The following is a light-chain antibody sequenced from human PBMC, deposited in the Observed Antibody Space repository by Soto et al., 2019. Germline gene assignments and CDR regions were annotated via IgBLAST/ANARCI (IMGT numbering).Light chain of an antibody. Sequence: EIVMTQYPATMSVSPGERATLSCRASQSVSSNLAWYQQKPGQAPRLLIYGASTRATGIPARFSDSGSGTEFTLTISSLQSEDFAVYYCQQYNNWWTFGQGTKVEIK. V-gene: IGKV3-15*01. CDR3: QQYNNWWT. CDR1: QSVSSN. CDR2: GAS. J-gene: IGKJ1*01.